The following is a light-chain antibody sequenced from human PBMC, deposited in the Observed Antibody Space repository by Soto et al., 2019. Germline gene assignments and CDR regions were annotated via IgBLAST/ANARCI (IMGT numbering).Light chain of an antibody. J-gene: IGKJ1*01. CDR3: QQSYSTHPT. V-gene: IGKV1-39*01. CDR2: AAS. CDR1: QSISSY. Sequence: DIQMTQSPSSLSASVGDRVTITCRASQSISSYLNWYQQKPGKAPKLLIYAASSLQSGVPSRFSGSGSGTDLTLTISSLQPEDFAPYYCQQSYSTHPTFGQGTKVEIK.